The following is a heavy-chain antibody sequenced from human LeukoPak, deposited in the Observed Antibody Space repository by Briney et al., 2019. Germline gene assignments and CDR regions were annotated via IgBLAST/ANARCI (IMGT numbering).Heavy chain of an antibody. D-gene: IGHD6-13*01. J-gene: IGHJ4*02. CDR1: GGSISSGDYS. CDR2: IYYSGST. V-gene: IGHV4-30-4*01. CDR3: ASLRIYSSSYYFDY. Sequence: SETLSLTCTVSGGSISSGDYSWRWIRQPPGKGLEWIGYIYYSGSTYYNPSLKSRVTISVDTSKNQFSLKLSSVTAADTAVYYCASLRIYSSSYYFDYWGQGTLVTVSS.